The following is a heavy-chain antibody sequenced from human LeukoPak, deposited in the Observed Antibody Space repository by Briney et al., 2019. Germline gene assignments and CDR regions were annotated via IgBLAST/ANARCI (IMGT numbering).Heavy chain of an antibody. J-gene: IGHJ4*02. CDR2: IYYSGST. V-gene: IGHV4-39*01. Sequence: PSETLSLTCTVSGGSISSRSYYWGWIRQPPGKGLEWIGSIYYSGSTYYNPSLKSRVTISVDTSKNQFSLKLSSVTAADTAVYYCASKPPMFSSGWYRWGQGTLVTVSS. CDR3: ASKPPMFSSGWYR. CDR1: GGSISSRSYY. D-gene: IGHD6-19*01.